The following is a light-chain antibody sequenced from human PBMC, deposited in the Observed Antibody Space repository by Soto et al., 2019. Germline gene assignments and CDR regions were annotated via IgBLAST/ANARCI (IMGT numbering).Light chain of an antibody. CDR3: CSYTSISTLGF. V-gene: IGLV2-14*03. CDR2: DVS. J-gene: IGLJ2*01. Sequence: QSALTQPASVSGSPGQSITISCIGTSTDIGRYNYVSWYQQHPGKAPKLIIYDVSIRPSGVSNRFSGSKSGNTASLTISGLQAEDEADYYCCSYTSISTLGFFGGGTKLTVL. CDR1: STDIGRYNY.